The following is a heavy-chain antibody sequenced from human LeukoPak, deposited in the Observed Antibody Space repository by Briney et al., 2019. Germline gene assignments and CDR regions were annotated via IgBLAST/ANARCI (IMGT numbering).Heavy chain of an antibody. V-gene: IGHV4-59*08. CDR1: GGSISSYY. CDR3: ARLGYSSISYYFDY. J-gene: IGHJ4*02. CDR2: IYYSGST. Sequence: SETLSLTCTVSGGSISSYYWSWIRQPPGKGLEWIGYIYYSGSTNYNPSLKSRVTISGDTSKNQFSLQLSSVTAADTAVYYCARLGYSSISYYFDYWGQGTLVTVSS. D-gene: IGHD6-13*01.